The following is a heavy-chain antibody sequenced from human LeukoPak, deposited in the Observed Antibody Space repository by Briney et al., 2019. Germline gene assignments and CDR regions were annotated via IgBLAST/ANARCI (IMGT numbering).Heavy chain of an antibody. CDR1: GFTFSSYW. Sequence: GGSLRLSCAASGFTFSSYWMHWVRQTPGKGLVWVSRINSDGSTTTYADSVKGRFTISRDNAKNSLYLQMNSLRAEDTAVYYCAELGITMIGGVWGKGTTVTISS. J-gene: IGHJ6*04. D-gene: IGHD3-10*02. V-gene: IGHV3-74*01. CDR3: AELGITMIGGV. CDR2: INSDGSTT.